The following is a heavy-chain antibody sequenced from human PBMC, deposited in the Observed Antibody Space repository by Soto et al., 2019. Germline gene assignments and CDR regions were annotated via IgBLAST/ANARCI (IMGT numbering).Heavy chain of an antibody. J-gene: IGHJ3*02. CDR2: MNPKSGGA. D-gene: IGHD5-18*01. Sequence: GASVKVFCKTSGYTFTDYYTHWVRQAPGQGLEWMGWMNPKSGGAYFAQKFQGRVTLTRDTSIGTAYIEVNSLTSDDTAVYFCTRENIENSDGLYDAFDIWGQGTTVTVSS. V-gene: IGHV1-2*02. CDR1: GYTFTDYY. CDR3: TRENIENSDGLYDAFDI.